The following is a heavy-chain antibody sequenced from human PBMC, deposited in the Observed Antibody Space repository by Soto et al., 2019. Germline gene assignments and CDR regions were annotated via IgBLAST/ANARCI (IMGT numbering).Heavy chain of an antibody. CDR3: ASSSIAAAGTFDY. V-gene: IGHV1-18*01. D-gene: IGHD6-13*01. Sequence: QVQLVQTGDEVKQPGASVKVSCKASGSTITAYGISWVRQAPGQGLEWMAWISSHNGNTYYAQNLQGRVTMTTDTSTSTAYMELRSLRSDDTAVYYCASSSIAAAGTFDYWGQGARVTVSS. CDR2: ISSHNGNT. CDR1: GSTITAYG. J-gene: IGHJ4*02.